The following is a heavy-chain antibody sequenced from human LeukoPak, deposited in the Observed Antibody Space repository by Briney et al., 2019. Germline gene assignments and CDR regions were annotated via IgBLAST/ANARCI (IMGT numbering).Heavy chain of an antibody. Sequence: GGSLRLSCAASGFTFSSYGMSWVRQAPGKGLEWVSAISGSGGSTYYADSVKGRFTISRGNSKNTLYLQMNSLRAEDTAVYYCAKDHSTYYHDSRTLDYWGQGTLVTVSS. D-gene: IGHD3-22*01. CDR2: ISGSGGST. J-gene: IGHJ4*02. CDR1: GFTFSSYG. V-gene: IGHV3-23*01. CDR3: AKDHSTYYHDSRTLDY.